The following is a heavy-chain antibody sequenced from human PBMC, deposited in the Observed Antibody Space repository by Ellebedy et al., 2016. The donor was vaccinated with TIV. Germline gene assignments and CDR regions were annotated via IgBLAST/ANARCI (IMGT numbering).Heavy chain of an antibody. Sequence: GGSLRLSXAASGFTFSSYAMHWVRQAPGKGLEWVAVISYDGSNKYYADSVKGRFTISRDNSKNTLYLQMNSLRAEDTAVYYCAREAAITILDYWGQGTLVTVSS. V-gene: IGHV3-30-3*01. CDR1: GFTFSSYA. CDR3: AREAAITILDY. J-gene: IGHJ4*02. CDR2: ISYDGSNK. D-gene: IGHD3-3*01.